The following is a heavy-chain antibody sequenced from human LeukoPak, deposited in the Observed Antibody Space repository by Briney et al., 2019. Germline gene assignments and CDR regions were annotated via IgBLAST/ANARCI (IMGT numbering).Heavy chain of an antibody. CDR1: GYTFTGYY. V-gene: IGHV1-2*02. CDR2: INPNSGGT. CDR3: ARHGTKRGNIVVGPATITNGRDV. J-gene: IGHJ6*02. D-gene: IGHD2-2*01. Sequence: GASVKVSCKASGYTFTGYYMHWVRQAPGQGLEWMGWINPNSGGTNYAQKLQRRVTMARAAHISKAYMEVSRLRSDDTAEYYCARHGTKRGNIVVGPATITNGRDVWGQGPTVTVPS.